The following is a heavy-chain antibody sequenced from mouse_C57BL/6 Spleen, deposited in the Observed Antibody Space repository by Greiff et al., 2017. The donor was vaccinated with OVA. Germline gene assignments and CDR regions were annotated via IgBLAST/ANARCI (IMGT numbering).Heavy chain of an antibody. D-gene: IGHD3-2*02. CDR2: IYPSDSET. V-gene: IGHV1-61*01. CDR1: GYTFTSYW. Sequence: VQLQQSGAELVRPGSSVKLSCKASGYTFTSYWMDWVKQRPGQGLEWIGNIYPSDSETHYNQKFKDKATLTVDKSSSTAYMQLSSLTSEDSAVYYCARKGLAQAYFDYWGQGTTLTVSS. CDR3: ARKGLAQAYFDY. J-gene: IGHJ2*01.